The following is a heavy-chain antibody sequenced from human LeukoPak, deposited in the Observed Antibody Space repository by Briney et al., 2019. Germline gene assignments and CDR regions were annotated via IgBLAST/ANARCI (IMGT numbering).Heavy chain of an antibody. V-gene: IGHV1-18*01. CDR2: ISAYNGNT. CDR3: ARDRSRSGVVAATRGYLLDY. CDR1: GYTFTSYG. Sequence: GASVKVSCKASGYTFTSYGISWVRQAPGQGLEWMRWISAYNGNTNYAQKLQGRVTMTTDTSTSTAYMELRSLRSDDTAVYYCARDRSRSGVVAATRGYLLDYWGQGTLVTVSS. J-gene: IGHJ4*02. D-gene: IGHD2-15*01.